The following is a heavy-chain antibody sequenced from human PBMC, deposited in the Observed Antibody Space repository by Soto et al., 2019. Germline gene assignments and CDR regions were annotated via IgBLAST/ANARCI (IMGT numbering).Heavy chain of an antibody. CDR2: INPTTGAT. D-gene: IGHD2-2*01. CDR3: TNGHTSWVSSFDP. Sequence: QAQLVQSGAEVKKPGASVKVSCQASGYTFTAQYLHWVRKAPGEGLEWMGWINPTTGATRYAQKFQGRVTMNRDPSMSTAYLEARSIRPDHTAVYYCTNGHTSWVSSFDPRGQGIFVTVSS. CDR1: GYTFTAQY. J-gene: IGHJ5*02. V-gene: IGHV1-2*02.